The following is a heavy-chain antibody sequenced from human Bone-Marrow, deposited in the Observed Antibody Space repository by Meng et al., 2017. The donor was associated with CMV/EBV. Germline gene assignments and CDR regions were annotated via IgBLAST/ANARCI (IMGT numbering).Heavy chain of an antibody. CDR1: GFTFSSYS. CDR3: ARALDSSGWSYYYYYGMDV. V-gene: IGHV3-21*01. CDR2: ISSSSSYI. J-gene: IGHJ6*02. D-gene: IGHD6-19*01. Sequence: GESLKISCAASGFTFSSYSMNWVRQAPGKGLEWVSSISSSSSYIYYADSVKGRFTISRDNAKNSLYLQMNSLRAEDTAVYYCARALDSSGWSYYYYYGMDVWGQGTTVTFSS.